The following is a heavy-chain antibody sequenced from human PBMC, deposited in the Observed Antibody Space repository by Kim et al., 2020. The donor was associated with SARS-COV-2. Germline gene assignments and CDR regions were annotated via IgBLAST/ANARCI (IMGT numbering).Heavy chain of an antibody. Sequence: GGSLRLSCAASGFTFSSYSMNWVRQAPGKGLEWVSSISSSSSYIYYADSVKGRYTISRDNAKNSLYLQMNSLRAEDTAVYYCASYYYDSSGYWPWGQGTLVTVSS. V-gene: IGHV3-21*01. D-gene: IGHD3-22*01. J-gene: IGHJ4*02. CDR3: ASYYYDSSGYWP. CDR1: GFTFSSYS. CDR2: ISSSSSYI.